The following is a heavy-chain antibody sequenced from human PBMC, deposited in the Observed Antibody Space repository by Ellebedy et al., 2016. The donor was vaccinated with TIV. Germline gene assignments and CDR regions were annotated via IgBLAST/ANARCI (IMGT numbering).Heavy chain of an antibody. CDR1: GFSFSDYW. CDR2: ISYTGIDK. D-gene: IGHD6-19*01. Sequence: GESLKIPXPGPGFSFSDYWMTWVRQAPGKGLEWVALISYTGIDKYYVDSAKGRFAISRDNTKNTLLLQMNSLRAEDTGVYYCAKDLRGSGLYAIDHWGQGALVTVSS. CDR3: AKDLRGSGLYAIDH. V-gene: IGHV3-30*18. J-gene: IGHJ4*02.